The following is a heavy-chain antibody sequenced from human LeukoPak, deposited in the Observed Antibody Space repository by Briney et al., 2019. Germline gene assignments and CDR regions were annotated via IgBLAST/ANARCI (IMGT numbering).Heavy chain of an antibody. CDR3: ARDKDDYVWGTYRW. D-gene: IGHD3-16*02. Sequence: SETLSLSCAVSGYSISSGYYWGWVRQAPGKGLEWIGSIYHTGSTDYNPSLKSRLTISVDMSKNQFSLNLRSVTAADTAVYYCARDKDDYVWGTYRWWGQGMLVTVSS. V-gene: IGHV4-38-2*01. J-gene: IGHJ4*02. CDR1: GYSISSGYY. CDR2: IYHTGST.